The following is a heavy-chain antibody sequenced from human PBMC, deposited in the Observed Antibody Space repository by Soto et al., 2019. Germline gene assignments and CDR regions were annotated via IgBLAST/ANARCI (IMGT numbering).Heavy chain of an antibody. V-gene: IGHV3-21*01. CDR3: ARIGVAAALGTFGMDV. J-gene: IGHJ6*02. CDR1: GFSLSSYS. CDR2: ISSSSIYI. D-gene: IGHD2-2*01. Sequence: XGSLRLSCAASGFSLSSYSMNWVRQAPGKGLDWVSAISSSSIYIYYGDSVKGRFTISRDNAKNSLYLQLNSLRAEDTAVYYCARIGVAAALGTFGMDVWRQGTTVTVSS.